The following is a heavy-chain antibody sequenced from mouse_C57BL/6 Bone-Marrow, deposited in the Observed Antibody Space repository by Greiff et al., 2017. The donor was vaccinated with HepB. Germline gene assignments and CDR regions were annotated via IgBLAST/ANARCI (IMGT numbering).Heavy chain of an antibody. CDR1: GFSLTSYG. J-gene: IGHJ3*01. CDR2: IWSGGST. CDR3: ASLLSSFAY. Sequence: QVQLKESGPGLVQPSQSLSITCTVSGFSLTSYGVHWVRQSPGKGLVWLGVIWSGGSTVYNAAFISRLSISKDNSKSQVFFKMNSLQADDTAIYYCASLLSSFAYWGQGTLVTVSA. D-gene: IGHD2-1*01. V-gene: IGHV2-2*01.